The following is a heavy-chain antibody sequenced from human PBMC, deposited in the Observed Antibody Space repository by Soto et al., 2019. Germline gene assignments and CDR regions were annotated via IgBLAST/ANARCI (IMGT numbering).Heavy chain of an antibody. Sequence: SVKVSCKAPVYTFTNYAMHLVRQAPGQRLEWMGWINVGNGDKKYSRKFQGRVTITRDTSATTAEMELRSLRSQDTAVYYCARDRGIVGATDFDYWGRGTLVTVSS. D-gene: IGHD1-26*01. V-gene: IGHV1-3*01. CDR2: INVGNGDK. CDR3: ARDRGIVGATDFDY. J-gene: IGHJ4*02. CDR1: VYTFTNYA.